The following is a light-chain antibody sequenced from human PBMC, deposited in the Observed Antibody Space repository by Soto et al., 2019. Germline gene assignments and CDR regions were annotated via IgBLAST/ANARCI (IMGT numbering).Light chain of an antibody. CDR2: SNN. V-gene: IGLV1-47*02. CDR1: SSNIGSNY. J-gene: IGLJ2*01. CDR3: AAWDDSLSGVV. Sequence: QSVLTQPPSASGTPGQRVTISCSGSSSNIGSNYVYWYQQLPGTAPKLLIDSNNQRPSGVPDRFSGSKSGTSASLAISGLRSEDEADYYCAAWDDSLSGVVFGGGTTLTVL.